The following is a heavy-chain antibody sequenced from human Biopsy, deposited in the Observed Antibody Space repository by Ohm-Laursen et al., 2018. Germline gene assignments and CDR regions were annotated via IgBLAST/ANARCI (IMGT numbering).Heavy chain of an antibody. CDR1: GGTFSNYG. CDR3: ATKLTGYFHH. CDR2: NIPILGTG. Sequence: SVKVSCKAPGGTFSNYGVNWVRQAPGQGLEWLGGNIPILGTGNYAQKFRDRVTVAADTSTSTATMELRSLRSDDTAVYYCATKLTGYFHHWGQGTTVTVSS. D-gene: IGHD1-26*01. J-gene: IGHJ6*02. V-gene: IGHV1-69*06.